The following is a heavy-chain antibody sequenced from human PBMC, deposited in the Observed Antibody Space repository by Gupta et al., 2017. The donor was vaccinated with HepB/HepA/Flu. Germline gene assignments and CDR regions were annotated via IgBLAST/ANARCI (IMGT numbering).Heavy chain of an antibody. CDR3: AKDGGSYKVGPFLDYGMDV. CDR2: ISGSGGST. CDR1: GFTFSSYA. Sequence: EVQLLESGGGLVQPGGSRRLSCAASGFTFSSYAMSWVRQAPGKGLEWVSAISGSGGSTYYADSVKGRFTISRDNSKNTLYLQMNSLRAEDTAVYYCAKDGGSYKVGPFLDYGMDVWGQGTTVTVSS. V-gene: IGHV3-23*01. J-gene: IGHJ6*02. D-gene: IGHD3-3*01.